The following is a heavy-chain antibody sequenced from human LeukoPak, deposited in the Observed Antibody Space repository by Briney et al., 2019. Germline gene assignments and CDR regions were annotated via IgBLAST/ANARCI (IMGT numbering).Heavy chain of an antibody. J-gene: IGHJ5*02. Sequence: SETLSLTCTVSGYSISSGYYWAWIRQPPGKGLEWIGNIYHSGSTYYNPSLKSRVTISVDTSKNRFSLKLSSVTAVDTALYYCARGYSSSWYFNWFDPWGQGTLVTVSS. CDR3: ARGYSSSWYFNWFDP. D-gene: IGHD6-13*01. V-gene: IGHV4-38-2*02. CDR2: IYHSGST. CDR1: GYSISSGYY.